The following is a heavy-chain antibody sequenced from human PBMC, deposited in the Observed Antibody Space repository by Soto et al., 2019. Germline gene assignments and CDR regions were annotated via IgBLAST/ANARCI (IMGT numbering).Heavy chain of an antibody. D-gene: IGHD5-18*01. V-gene: IGHV3-7*03. CDR2: IKQDASES. Sequence: PGGSLRLSCVASGFSFSNYWVGWVRQAPGKGLEWLANIKQDASESYYVDSVRGRFTISRDNAHNSLYLQMSSLRAEDTAVYFCAGGYTYGYIHYWGRGTLVTVSS. J-gene: IGHJ4*02. CDR3: AGGYTYGYIHY. CDR1: GFSFSNYW.